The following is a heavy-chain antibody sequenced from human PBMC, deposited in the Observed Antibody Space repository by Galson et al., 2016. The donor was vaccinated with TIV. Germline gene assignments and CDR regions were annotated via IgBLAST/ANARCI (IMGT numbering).Heavy chain of an antibody. CDR2: VDPEDGKT. D-gene: IGHD2-8*01. J-gene: IGHJ6*02. CDR3: TTVRLRGSGGMDV. V-gene: IGHV1-69-2*01. Sequence: VKVSCKVFGYTFTDYYLHWMQQAPGKGFEWMGHVDPEDGKTNYAAKFQGRVTMTADTSTDTAYMERSGMRSEDTAIYFCTTVRLRGSGGMDVWGQGTTVTVSS. CDR1: GYTFTDYY.